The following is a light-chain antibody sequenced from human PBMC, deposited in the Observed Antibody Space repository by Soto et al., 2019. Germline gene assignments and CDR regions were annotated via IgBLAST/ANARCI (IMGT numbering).Light chain of an antibody. J-gene: IGKJ3*01. CDR2: AAS. V-gene: IGKV1D-12*01. CDR3: QQANSFPPG. CDR1: QDISTW. Sequence: DIQMTLSPSSVSASVGDRVTITCRASQDISTWLAWYQQKPGKAPKLLIYAASSLQSGVPSRFSGSASGTDFTLTISSLQSEDSATYYCQQANSFPPGFGPGTKVDIK.